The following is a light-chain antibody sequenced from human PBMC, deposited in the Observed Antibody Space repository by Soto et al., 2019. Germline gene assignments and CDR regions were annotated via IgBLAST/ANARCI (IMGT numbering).Light chain of an antibody. V-gene: IGKV3-20*01. Sequence: EIVLTQSPGTLSLSPGERATLSCRASQSVSSTYLAWYQQKPGQAPRLLIHGASNRATGIRDRFSGSGSGTDFTLTISRLEPEDFAVYYCQQYGGSRWTFGQGTRVDI. CDR3: QQYGGSRWT. J-gene: IGKJ1*01. CDR1: QSVSSTY. CDR2: GAS.